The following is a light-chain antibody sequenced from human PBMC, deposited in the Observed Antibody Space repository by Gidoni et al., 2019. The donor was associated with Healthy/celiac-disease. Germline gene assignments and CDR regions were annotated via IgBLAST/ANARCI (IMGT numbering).Light chain of an antibody. V-gene: IGLV3-1*01. J-gene: IGLJ2*01. CDR1: TLGDKY. Sequence: SYELTQPPSVSVSPGQTASITCSGDTLGDKYACWYQQKPGQSPVLVIYQDSKRPSGIPERFSGSNSGNTATLTISGTQAMEEADYYCQAWDSSTVVVGGGTKLTVL. CDR3: QAWDSSTVV. CDR2: QDS.